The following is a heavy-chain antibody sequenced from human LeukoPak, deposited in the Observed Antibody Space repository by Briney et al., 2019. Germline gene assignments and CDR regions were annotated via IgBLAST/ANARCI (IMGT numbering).Heavy chain of an antibody. CDR3: ARGYSSSWYYNWFDP. J-gene: IGHJ5*02. D-gene: IGHD6-13*01. V-gene: IGHV4-38-2*02. CDR2: VYHDGRT. Sequence: NPSETLSLTCTVSGYSISSGYYWAWLRQSPGKGLEWIGNVYHDGRTYYNPSLKSRVTISVDTSTNQFSLKLSSVTATDTALYYCARGYSSSWYYNWFDPWGQGTLVTVSS. CDR1: GYSISSGYY.